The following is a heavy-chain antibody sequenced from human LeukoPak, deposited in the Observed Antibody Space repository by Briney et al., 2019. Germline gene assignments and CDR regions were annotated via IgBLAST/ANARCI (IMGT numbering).Heavy chain of an antibody. CDR2: IYKDGST. CDR1: GFIVSSNY. D-gene: IGHD4-23*01. Sequence: PGGSLRLSCAASGFIVSSNYMSWVRQAPGKGLEWVSIIYKDGSTYYADSVKGQFIISRDNSKNTLYLQINSLRVEDTAVYYCARTTVAPGSYDAFDIWGQGTMVTVSS. V-gene: IGHV3-53*01. CDR3: ARTTVAPGSYDAFDI. J-gene: IGHJ3*02.